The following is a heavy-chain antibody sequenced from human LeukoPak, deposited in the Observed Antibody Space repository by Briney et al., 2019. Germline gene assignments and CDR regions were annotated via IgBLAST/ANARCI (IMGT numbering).Heavy chain of an antibody. CDR3: ARDGASSFDY. Sequence: SETLSLTCTVSGGSISSGGYYWSWIRQPPGKGLEWIGYIYHSGSTYYNPSLKSRVTISVDRSKNQFSLKLSSVTAADTAVYYCARDGASSFDYWGQGTLFTVSS. CDR1: GGSISSGGYY. V-gene: IGHV4-30-2*01. J-gene: IGHJ4*02. D-gene: IGHD4/OR15-4a*01. CDR2: IYHSGST.